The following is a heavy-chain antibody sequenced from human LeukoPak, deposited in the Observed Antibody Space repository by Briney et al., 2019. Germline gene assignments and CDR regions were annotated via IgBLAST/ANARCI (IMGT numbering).Heavy chain of an antibody. J-gene: IGHJ4*02. CDR2: IYHSGST. D-gene: IGHD5-18*01. CDR3: ARETDTAIDY. Sequence: PSETLSLTCAVSGGSISSGGYSWRWIRQPPGKGLEWIGYIYHSGSTYYNPSLKSRVTISVGRSKNQFSLKLSSVTAADTAVYYCARETDTAIDYWGQGTLVTVSS. V-gene: IGHV4-30-2*01. CDR1: GGSISSGGYS.